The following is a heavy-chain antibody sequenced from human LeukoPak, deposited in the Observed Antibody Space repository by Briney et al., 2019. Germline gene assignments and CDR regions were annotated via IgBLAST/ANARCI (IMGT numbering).Heavy chain of an antibody. V-gene: IGHV4-4*02. J-gene: IGHJ4*02. CDR3: AREGGPYRPLGY. Sequence: SETLSLTCGVSGVSISNTNWWTWVRQPPGKGLEWIGEVDLLGRTNYNPSLKSRVAISVDKSENHISLWLTSVTAADTAVYCAREGGPYRPLGYSGQGTLVTVSS. CDR1: GVSISNTNW. CDR2: VDLLGRT.